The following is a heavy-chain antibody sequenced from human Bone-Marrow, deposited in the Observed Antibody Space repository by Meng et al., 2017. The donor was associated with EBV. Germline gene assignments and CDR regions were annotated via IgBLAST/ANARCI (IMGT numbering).Heavy chain of an antibody. CDR2: LIPMSDAP. J-gene: IGHJ4*02. Sequence: GQLGRPGVVWRRPGCPVRVSCKTSGGTFRSDAVSWVRQAPGQGLEWMGGLIPMSDAPHYAQKFQGRVTIIADESTSTHYMDLSGLRSEDTAVYYCASESGRGFTPDYWGQGTLVTVSS. CDR3: ASESGRGFTPDY. CDR1: GGTFRSDA. V-gene: IGHV1-69*01. D-gene: IGHD3-10*01.